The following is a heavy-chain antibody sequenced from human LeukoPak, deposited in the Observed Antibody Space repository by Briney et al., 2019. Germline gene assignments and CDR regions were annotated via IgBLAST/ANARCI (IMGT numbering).Heavy chain of an antibody. CDR3: ARSPSSHYSSGWYYYYGMDV. D-gene: IGHD6-19*01. CDR2: IYYSGST. CDR1: GGSISSYY. Sequence: ASETLSLTCTVSGGSISSYYWSWIRQPPGKGLEWIGYIYYSGSTNYNPSLKSRVTISVDTSKNQFSLKLSSVTAADTAVYYCARSPSSHYSSGWYYYYGMDVWGQGTTVTVSS. J-gene: IGHJ6*02. V-gene: IGHV4-59*08.